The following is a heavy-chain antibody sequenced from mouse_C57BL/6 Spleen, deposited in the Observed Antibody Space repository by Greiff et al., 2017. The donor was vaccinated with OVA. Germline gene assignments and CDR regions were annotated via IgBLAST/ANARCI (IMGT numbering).Heavy chain of an antibody. Sequence: VQLQQPGAELVRPGSSVKLSCKASGYTFTSYWMAWVQQRPGQGLEWIGNIYPSDSETHYNQKFKDKATLTVNKSSSTAYMQLSSLTSEDSAVYYCSRWGKLDYWGQGTTLTVSS. J-gene: IGHJ2*01. V-gene: IGHV1-61*01. CDR2: IYPSDSET. D-gene: IGHD2-1*01. CDR1: GYTFTSYW. CDR3: SRWGKLDY.